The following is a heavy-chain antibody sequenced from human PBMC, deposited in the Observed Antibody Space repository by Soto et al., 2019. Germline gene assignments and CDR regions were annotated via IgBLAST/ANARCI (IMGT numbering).Heavy chain of an antibody. CDR3: ARVRGEARLTYFDY. D-gene: IGHD3-10*01. J-gene: IGHJ4*02. CDR2: ISSGGSTI. V-gene: IGHV3-11*01. CDR1: GFTFSDYY. Sequence: GESLRLSCAASGFTFSDYYMSWIRQAPGKGLEWVSYISSGGSTIYYADSVKGRFTISRDNAKNSLYLQMNSLRAEDTAVYYCARVRGEARLTYFDYWGQGTLVTVSS.